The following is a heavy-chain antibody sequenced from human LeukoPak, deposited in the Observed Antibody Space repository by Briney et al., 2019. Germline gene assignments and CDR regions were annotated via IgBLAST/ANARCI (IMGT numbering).Heavy chain of an antibody. Sequence: ASVKVSCKASGYTFTGYYMHRVRQAPGQGLEWMGWINPNSGGTNYAQKFQGRVTMTRDTSISTAYMELSRLRSDDTAVYYCAREADNWKVVDPWGQGTLVTVSS. V-gene: IGHV1-2*02. J-gene: IGHJ5*02. CDR3: AREADNWKVVDP. D-gene: IGHD1-20*01. CDR2: INPNSGGT. CDR1: GYTFTGYY.